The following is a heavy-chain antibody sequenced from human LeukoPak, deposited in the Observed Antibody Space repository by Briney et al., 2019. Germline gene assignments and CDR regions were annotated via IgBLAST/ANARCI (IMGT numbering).Heavy chain of an antibody. CDR1: GFTFSSYS. V-gene: IGHV3-48*01. Sequence: PGGSLRLSCAASGFTFSSYSMNWVRQAPGKGLEWVSYISSSSSTIYYADSVKGRFTISRDNSKNTLYLQMNSLRAEDTAVYYCARDGLSYGDPSPLDYWGQGTLVTVSS. CDR3: ARDGLSYGDPSPLDY. J-gene: IGHJ4*02. CDR2: ISSSSSTI. D-gene: IGHD4-17*01.